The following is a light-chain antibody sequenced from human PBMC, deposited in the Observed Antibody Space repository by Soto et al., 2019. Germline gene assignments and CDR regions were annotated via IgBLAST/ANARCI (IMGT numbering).Light chain of an antibody. CDR1: QSVSSY. CDR3: QQSSNWPPIT. Sequence: EIVLTQSPATLSLSPGERATLSCRAGQSVSSYLAWYQHKPGQAPRLLFFDASNRATGIPARFSGSGSGTDFTLIISSLEPADFAVYYCQQSSNWPPITFGQWTRLEIK. J-gene: IGKJ5*01. CDR2: DAS. V-gene: IGKV3-11*01.